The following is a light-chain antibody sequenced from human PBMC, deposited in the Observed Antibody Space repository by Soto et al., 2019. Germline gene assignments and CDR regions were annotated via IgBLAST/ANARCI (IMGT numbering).Light chain of an antibody. CDR3: SSYTISSTWV. CDR1: SNNVGIYNY. J-gene: IGLJ3*02. CDR2: EVT. V-gene: IGLV2-14*01. Sequence: QSVLTQPASVSGSPGQSITISSTGTSNNVGIYNYVSWYQQHPGKAPKLMIYEVTNRPSGVSDRFSGSKSDNTASLTISGLQAEDESDYYCSSYTISSTWVFGGGTKVTVL.